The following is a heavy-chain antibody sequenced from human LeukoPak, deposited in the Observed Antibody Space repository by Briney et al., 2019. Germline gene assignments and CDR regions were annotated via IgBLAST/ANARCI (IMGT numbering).Heavy chain of an antibody. J-gene: IGHJ1*01. CDR1: GFTFGDYA. Sequence: GGSLRLSCTASGFTFGDYAMSWFRQAPGKGLEWVGFIRSKAYGGTTEYAASVKGRFTISRDDSKSIAYLQMNSLKTEDTAVYYCTIYPHYYDSSGYHPPFQHWARAPWSPSPQ. D-gene: IGHD3-22*01. CDR3: TIYPHYYDSSGYHPPFQH. CDR2: IRSKAYGGTT. V-gene: IGHV3-49*03.